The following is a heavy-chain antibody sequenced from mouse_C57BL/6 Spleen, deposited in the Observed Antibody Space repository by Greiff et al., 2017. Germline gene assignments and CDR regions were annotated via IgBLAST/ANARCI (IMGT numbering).Heavy chain of an antibody. V-gene: IGHV5-16*01. Sequence: EVKLVESEGGLVQPGSSMKLSCTASGFTFSDYYMAWVRQVPEKGLEWVANINYDGSSTYYLDSLKSRFILSRDNAKNILYLQMSSLKSEDTATYYGARVHYYGSSYFDYWGQGTTLTVSS. CDR3: ARVHYYGSSYFDY. CDR2: INYDGSST. J-gene: IGHJ2*01. D-gene: IGHD1-1*01. CDR1: GFTFSDYY.